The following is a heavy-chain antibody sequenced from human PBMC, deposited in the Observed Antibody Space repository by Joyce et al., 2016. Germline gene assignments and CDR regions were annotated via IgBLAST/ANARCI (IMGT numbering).Heavy chain of an antibody. CDR2: VYYCGNT. V-gene: IGHV4-39*07. CDR3: ARSFFYCSGGSCCSGEWFDP. Sequence: QLQLQESGPGLVKPSETLSLSCTVSGGSISSSTYYWGWIRQPPRKGLEWIGRVYYCGNTYYNPSLKSRVTISVDTSKNQFSLKLTSVTAADTAVYYCARSFFYCSGGSCCSGEWFDPWGQGTLVTVSS. CDR1: GGSISSSTYY. J-gene: IGHJ5*02. D-gene: IGHD2-15*01.